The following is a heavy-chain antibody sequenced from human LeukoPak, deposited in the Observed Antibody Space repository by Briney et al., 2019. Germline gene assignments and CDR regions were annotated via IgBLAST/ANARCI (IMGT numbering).Heavy chain of an antibody. CDR2: IYHSGST. V-gene: IGHV4-38-2*02. J-gene: IGHJ4*02. CDR3: ARDGNGSRAFDY. Sequence: SETLSLTCAVSGYSISSGYYWGWIRQPPGKGLEWIGSIYHSGSTYYNPSLKSRVTISVDTSKNQFSLKLSSVTAADTAVYYCARDGNGSRAFDYWGQGTLVTVFS. D-gene: IGHD2-15*01. CDR1: GYSISSGYY.